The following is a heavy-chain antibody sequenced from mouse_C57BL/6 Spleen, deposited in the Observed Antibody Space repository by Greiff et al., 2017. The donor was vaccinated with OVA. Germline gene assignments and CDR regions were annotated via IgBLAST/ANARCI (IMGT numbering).Heavy chain of an antibody. CDR2: INPSTGGT. CDR1: GYSFTGYY. Sequence: EVQLVESGPELVKPGASVKISCKASGYSFTGYYMNWVKQSPEKSLEWIGEINPSTGGTTYNQKFKAKATLTVDKSSSTAYMQLKSLTSEDSAVYYCAITGGNLFAYWGQGTLVTVSA. CDR3: AITGGNLFAY. V-gene: IGHV1-42*01. D-gene: IGHD4-1*01. J-gene: IGHJ3*01.